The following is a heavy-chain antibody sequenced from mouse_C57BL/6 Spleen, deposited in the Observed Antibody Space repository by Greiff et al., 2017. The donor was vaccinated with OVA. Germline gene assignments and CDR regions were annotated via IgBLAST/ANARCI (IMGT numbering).Heavy chain of an antibody. CDR1: GYTFTSYW. CDR3: ARSGYNCYDY. CDR2: IHPNSGST. Sequence: QVQLQQPGAVLVKPGASVKLSCKASGYTFTSYWMHWVKQRPGQGLEWIGMIHPNSGSTNYNEKFKSKATLTVDKSSSTAYMQLSSLTSEDSAVYYCARSGYNCYDYWGQGTTLTVSS. J-gene: IGHJ2*01. D-gene: IGHD3-1*01. V-gene: IGHV1-64*01.